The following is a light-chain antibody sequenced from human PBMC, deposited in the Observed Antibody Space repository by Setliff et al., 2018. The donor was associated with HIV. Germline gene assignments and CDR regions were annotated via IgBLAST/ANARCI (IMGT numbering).Light chain of an antibody. Sequence: QSALTQPASVSGSPGQSITISCTGTSSDVGSYNLVSWYQQHPGKAPKLMIYGVSKRPSGVSNRFSGSKSGNTASLTISGLQAEDEADYYCCSYAGSRIFYVFGTGTKVTVL. V-gene: IGLV2-23*02. CDR2: GVS. J-gene: IGLJ1*01. CDR3: CSYAGSRIFYV. CDR1: SSDVGSYNL.